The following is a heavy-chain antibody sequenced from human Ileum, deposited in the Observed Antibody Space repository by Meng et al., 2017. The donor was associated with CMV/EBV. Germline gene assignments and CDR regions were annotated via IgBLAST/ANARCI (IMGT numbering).Heavy chain of an antibody. V-gene: IGHV2-5*01. D-gene: IGHD3-22*01. CDR2: IYWNDDK. J-gene: IGHJ4*02. CDR1: GFSLSTSGVG. CDR3: AHSNKNYYDSSGYYFDY. Sequence: SGPTLVKPTQTLALTCTFSGFSLSTSGVGVGWIRQPPGKALEWLALIYWNDDKRYIPSLKSRLTITKDTSKDQVVLTMTNMDPVDTATYYYAHSNKNYYDSSGYYFDYWGQGTLVTVSS.